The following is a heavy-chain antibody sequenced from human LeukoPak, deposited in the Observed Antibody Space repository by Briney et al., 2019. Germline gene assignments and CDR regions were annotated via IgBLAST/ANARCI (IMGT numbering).Heavy chain of an antibody. V-gene: IGHV3-53*01. CDR2: MYSGGST. CDR1: GFTVSSKY. J-gene: IGHJ4*02. CDR3: ASVTMVRGPHFDY. D-gene: IGHD3-10*01. Sequence: GGSLRLSCAASGFTVSSKYMSWVRQAPGKGLEWVSVMYSGGSTYYADSVEGRFTISRDNSKNTVYLQMNSLRAEDTAVYYCASVTMVRGPHFDYWGQGTLVTVSS.